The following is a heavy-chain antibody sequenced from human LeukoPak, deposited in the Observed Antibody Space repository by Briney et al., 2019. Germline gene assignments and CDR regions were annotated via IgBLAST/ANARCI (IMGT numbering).Heavy chain of an antibody. CDR2: ISYDGSNK. V-gene: IGHV3-30-3*01. D-gene: IGHD6-13*01. CDR1: GFTFSSYA. J-gene: IGHJ4*02. Sequence: GGSLRLSCAASGFTFSSYAMPWVRQAPGKGLEWVAVISYDGSNKYYADSVKGRFTISRDNSKNTLYLQMNSLRAEDTAVYYCARGTRWYHLRGYWGQGTLVTVSS. CDR3: ARGTRWYHLRGY.